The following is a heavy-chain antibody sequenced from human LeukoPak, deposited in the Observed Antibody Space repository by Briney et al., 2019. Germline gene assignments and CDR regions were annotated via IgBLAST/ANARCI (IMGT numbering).Heavy chain of an antibody. Sequence: AGGSLRLSCAASGFTFSDYYMTWIRQAPGKGLEWVSAISGSGGSTYYADSVKGRFTISRDNSKNTLYLQMNSLRAEDTAVYYCAKVLLKNADSDYWGQGTLATVSS. CDR1: GFTFSDYY. D-gene: IGHD4-17*01. V-gene: IGHV3-23*01. CDR2: ISGSGGST. CDR3: AKVLLKNADSDY. J-gene: IGHJ4*02.